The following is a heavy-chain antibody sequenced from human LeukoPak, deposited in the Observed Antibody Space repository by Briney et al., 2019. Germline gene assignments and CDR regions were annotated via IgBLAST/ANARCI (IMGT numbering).Heavy chain of an antibody. CDR1: GFTFSSYS. CDR2: ISSSSSTI. Sequence: PGGSLRLSCAASGFTFSSYSMNWVRQAPGKGLEWVSYISSSSSTIYYADSVKGRFTISRDNAKNSLYLQMSSLRAEDTAVYYCARDRVGDIVVVPPGVMDVWGKGTTVTVSS. D-gene: IGHD2-2*01. V-gene: IGHV3-48*04. CDR3: ARDRVGDIVVVPPGVMDV. J-gene: IGHJ6*03.